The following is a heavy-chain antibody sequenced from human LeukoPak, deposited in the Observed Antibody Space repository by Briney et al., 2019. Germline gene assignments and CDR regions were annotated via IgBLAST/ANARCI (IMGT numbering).Heavy chain of an antibody. J-gene: IGHJ4*02. CDR1: GFTFSSYE. CDR2: ISSSGSTI. CDR3: ARDKAPGVYSSGWYDY. D-gene: IGHD6-19*01. Sequence: PGGSLRLSCAASGFTFSSYEMNWVRQAPGKGLEWVSYISSSGSTIYYADSMKGRFTISRDNAKNSLYLQMNSLRAEDTAVYYCARDKAPGVYSSGWYDYWGQGTLVTVSS. V-gene: IGHV3-48*03.